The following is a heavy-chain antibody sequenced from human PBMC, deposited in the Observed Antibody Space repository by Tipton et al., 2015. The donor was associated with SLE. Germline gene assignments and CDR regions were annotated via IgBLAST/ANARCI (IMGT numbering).Heavy chain of an antibody. Sequence: LRLSCTVSGGSISSHYWSWIRQPPGKGLEWIGYIYYSGSTNYNPSLKSRVTISVDTSKNQFSLKLSSVTAADTAVCYCARSGYDILTLKFDPWGQGTLVTVSS. V-gene: IGHV4-59*11. CDR2: IYYSGST. D-gene: IGHD3-9*01. CDR1: GGSISSHY. J-gene: IGHJ5*02. CDR3: ARSGYDILTLKFDP.